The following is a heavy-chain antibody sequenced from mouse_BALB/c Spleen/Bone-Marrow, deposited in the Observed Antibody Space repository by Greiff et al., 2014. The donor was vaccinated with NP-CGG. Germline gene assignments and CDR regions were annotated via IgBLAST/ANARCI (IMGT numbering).Heavy chain of an antibody. CDR1: GYTFTSYY. J-gene: IGHJ2*01. CDR3: TRLSLLRGYFDY. V-gene: IGHV1S81*02. D-gene: IGHD1-2*01. Sequence: QVQLQQPGAELVKPGTSVKLSCKASGYTFTSYYIYWVKQRPGQGLKWIEEINPSNGGTNFNEKFKSKATLTVDKSSSTAYMQLSSLTSEDSAVYYCTRLSLLRGYFDYWGQGTTLTVSS. CDR2: INPSNGGT.